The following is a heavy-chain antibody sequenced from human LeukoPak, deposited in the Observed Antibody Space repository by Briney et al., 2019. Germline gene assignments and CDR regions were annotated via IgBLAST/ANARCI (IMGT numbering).Heavy chain of an antibody. CDR3: XXXHRMAARLVYFDY. Sequence: GGSLRLSCAASGFTFNIYEMNWVRQAPGKGLEWVSFISRSGNTIYYADSVKGRFTISRDNAYNSLYLQMNSLRAEDTAVYYXXXXHRMAARLVYFDYWGQGTLVTVSS. V-gene: IGHV3-48*03. D-gene: IGHD6-6*01. CDR1: GFTFNIYE. CDR2: ISRSGNTI. J-gene: IGHJ4*02.